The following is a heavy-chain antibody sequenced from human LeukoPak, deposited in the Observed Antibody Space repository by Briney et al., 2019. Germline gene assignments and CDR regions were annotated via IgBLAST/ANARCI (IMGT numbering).Heavy chain of an antibody. CDR3: AKAPYGSGDLY. V-gene: IGHV3-23*01. D-gene: IGHD3-10*01. CDR1: GFTFNSYA. J-gene: IGHJ4*02. CDR2: ISDSGGNT. Sequence: GGSLRLSCAASGFTFNSYAMSWVRQAPWERLQWVSGISDSGGNTYYADSVRGRFTISRDNSKNTLYLQMNSLRAEDTAVYYCAKAPYGSGDLYWGQGTLVTVSS.